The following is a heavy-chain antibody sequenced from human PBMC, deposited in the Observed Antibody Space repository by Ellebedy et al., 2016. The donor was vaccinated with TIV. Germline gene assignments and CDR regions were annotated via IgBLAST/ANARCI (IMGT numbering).Heavy chain of an antibody. V-gene: IGHV4-39*07. D-gene: IGHD3-22*01. CDR3: ARYYYDSSGYYWFDP. CDR2: INHSGST. J-gene: IGHJ5*02. Sequence: GSLRLXXTVSGGSITSSSYYWGWIRQPPGKGLEWIGEINHSGSTNYNPSLKSRVTISVDTSKNQFSLKLSSVTAADTAVYYCARYYYDSSGYYWFDPWGQGTLVTVSS. CDR1: GGSITSSSYY.